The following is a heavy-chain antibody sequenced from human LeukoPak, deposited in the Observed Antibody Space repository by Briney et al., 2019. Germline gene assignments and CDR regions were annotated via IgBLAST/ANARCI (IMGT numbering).Heavy chain of an antibody. CDR1: GGSISSYY. J-gene: IGHJ2*01. D-gene: IGHD2-2*01. CDR3: ARPHCSSTSCYPYWYFDL. V-gene: IGHV4-59*01. Sequence: SETLSLTCTVSGGSISSYYWSWIRQPPGKGLEWIGYIYYSGSTNYNPSLKSRVTISVDTSKNQFSLKLSSVTAADTAVYYCARPHCSSTSCYPYWYFDLWGRGTLVTVSS. CDR2: IYYSGST.